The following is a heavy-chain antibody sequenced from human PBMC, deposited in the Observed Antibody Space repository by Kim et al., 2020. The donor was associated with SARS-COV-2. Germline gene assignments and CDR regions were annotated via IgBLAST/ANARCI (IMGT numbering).Heavy chain of an antibody. Sequence: SLKTRVTISVDTSKNQFSLKLSSVTAADTAVYYCARGFYSSSWRVYYFDYWGQGTLVTVSS. D-gene: IGHD6-13*01. CDR3: ARGFYSSSWRVYYFDY. V-gene: IGHV4-59*09. J-gene: IGHJ4*02.